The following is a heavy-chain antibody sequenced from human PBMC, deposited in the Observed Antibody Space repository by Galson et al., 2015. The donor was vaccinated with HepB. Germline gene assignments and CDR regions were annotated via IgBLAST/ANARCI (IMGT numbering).Heavy chain of an antibody. CDR3: ARAVTAGDYYYGMDV. CDR2: ISAHNGNT. CDR1: GYTFSSYG. D-gene: IGHD2-2*01. V-gene: IGHV1-18*04. J-gene: IGHJ6*02. Sequence: SVKVSCQAAGYTFSSYGITWVRQAPGQGLQWMGRISAHNGNTNYAQELQGRVTMTTDASTSTAYMELRSLRSDDTAVYYCARAVTAGDYYYGMDVWGQGTTVTASS.